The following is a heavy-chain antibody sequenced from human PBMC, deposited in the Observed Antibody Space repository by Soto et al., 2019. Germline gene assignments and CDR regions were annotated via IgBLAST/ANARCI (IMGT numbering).Heavy chain of an antibody. D-gene: IGHD3-9*01. CDR1: VFTFSGYG. Sequence: WGSLRLSCAASVFTFSGYGVNWFRQAPGKGLEWVADISSGGRTIYYAESVKGRFTVSRDNSRNSQYLQMNSLRDEDTAVYYCERYDILGVRSFDYWGQGTLVTVSS. CDR2: ISSGGRTI. V-gene: IGHV3-48*02. CDR3: ERYDILGVRSFDY. J-gene: IGHJ4*02.